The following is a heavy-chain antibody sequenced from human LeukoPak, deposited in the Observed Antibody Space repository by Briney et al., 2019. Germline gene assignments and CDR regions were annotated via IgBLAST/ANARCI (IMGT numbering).Heavy chain of an antibody. D-gene: IGHD3-10*01. J-gene: IGHJ4*02. CDR1: GDSISSYY. V-gene: IGHV4-59*01. CDR3: ARESYTFDY. CDR2: IYYSGST. Sequence: SETLSLTCAVSGDSISSYYWSWIRQPPGKGLEWIGYIYYSGSTNYNPSLKSRVTISVDTSKNQFSLKLSSVTAADTAVYYCARESYTFDYWGQGTLVTVSS.